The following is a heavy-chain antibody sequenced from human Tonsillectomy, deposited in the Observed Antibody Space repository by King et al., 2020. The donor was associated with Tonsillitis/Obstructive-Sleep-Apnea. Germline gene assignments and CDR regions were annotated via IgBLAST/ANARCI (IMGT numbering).Heavy chain of an antibody. V-gene: IGHV4-59*01. J-gene: IGHJ3*02. CDR1: GGSISSYY. CDR2: IYYSGST. D-gene: IGHD2-8*01. CDR3: ARDMVLEAGGDAFDI. Sequence: VQLQESGPGLVKPSETLSLTCIVSGGSISSYYWSWIRQPPGKGLEWIGYIYYSGSTNYNPSLQSRVTISVDKSKNQFSLKLSSVTAADTAVYYCARDMVLEAGGDAFDIWGQGTVVTVSS.